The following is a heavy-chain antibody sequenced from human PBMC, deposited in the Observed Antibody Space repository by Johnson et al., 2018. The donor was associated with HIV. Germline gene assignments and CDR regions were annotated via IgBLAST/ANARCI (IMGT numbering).Heavy chain of an antibody. V-gene: IGHV3-72*01. CDR3: TIDPIFLGYWYHSSP. CDR2: TRNKAHSYTT. Sequence: EKLVESGGGLVQPGGSLRLSCAASGFTFTDHYMDWVRQAPGKGLEWVGRTRNKAHSYTTEYAASVKGRFTISRDDSKNTVYLQMNSLKTEDTAVYFCTIDPIFLGYWYHSSPWGQGTMVTVSS. CDR1: GFTFTDHY. D-gene: IGHD3-22*01. J-gene: IGHJ3*01.